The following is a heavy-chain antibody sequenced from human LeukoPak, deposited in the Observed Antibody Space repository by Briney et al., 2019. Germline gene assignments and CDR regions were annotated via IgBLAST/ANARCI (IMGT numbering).Heavy chain of an antibody. V-gene: IGHV3-23*01. CDR1: GFTFSSYT. D-gene: IGHD6-6*01. CDR2: ITGSGGSA. CDR3: AKPVFYTTSSFGY. Sequence: GGSLRLSCAASGFTFSSYTMTWVRQAPGKGLEWVSAITGSGGSAYYADSVKGRFIISRDNSKNTLYLQMNSLRAEDTAVYYCAKPVFYTTSSFGYWGQGTLVTVSS. J-gene: IGHJ4*02.